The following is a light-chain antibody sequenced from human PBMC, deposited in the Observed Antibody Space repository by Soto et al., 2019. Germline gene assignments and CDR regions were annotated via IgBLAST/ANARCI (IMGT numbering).Light chain of an antibody. J-gene: IGKJ4*01. CDR3: QQYGSSQGT. Sequence: EIVLTQSPGTLSLSSGERATLSCRASQSVSSSHLAWYQQKPGQAPRLLIYGASSRATGIPGSFSGSVSGTDFPLTISRLEAEDVSVYYCQQYGSSQGTFGGGTKVDIK. CDR1: QSVSSSH. V-gene: IGKV3-20*01. CDR2: GAS.